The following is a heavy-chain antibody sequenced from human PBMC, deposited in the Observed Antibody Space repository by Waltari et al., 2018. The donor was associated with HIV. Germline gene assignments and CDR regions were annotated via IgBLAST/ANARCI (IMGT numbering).Heavy chain of an antibody. Sequence: QVQLQESGPGLVKPSETLSLTCTVSGGSISSYSWSWIRQPAGKGLEWIGRIYTSGSTNYNPSLKSRVTMSVDTSKNQFSLKLSSVTAADTAVYYCARDTADHYYDSSGFDYWGQGTLVTVSS. V-gene: IGHV4-4*07. CDR1: GGSISSYS. J-gene: IGHJ4*02. CDR3: ARDTADHYYDSSGFDY. CDR2: IYTSGST. D-gene: IGHD3-22*01.